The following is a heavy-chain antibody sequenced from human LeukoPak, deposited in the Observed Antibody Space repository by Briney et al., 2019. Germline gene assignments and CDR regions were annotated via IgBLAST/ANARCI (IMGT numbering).Heavy chain of an antibody. CDR2: IYTSGST. Sequence: PSETLSLTCTVSGGSISSGSYYWSWIRQPDGKGLERIGRIYTSGSTNCNPSLKSRVTISVDTSKNQFPLKLSSVTAADTAVYYCATIYDFWSGYFFDYWGQGTLVTVSS. V-gene: IGHV4-61*02. CDR1: GGSISSGSYY. D-gene: IGHD3-3*01. CDR3: ATIYDFWSGYFFDY. J-gene: IGHJ4*02.